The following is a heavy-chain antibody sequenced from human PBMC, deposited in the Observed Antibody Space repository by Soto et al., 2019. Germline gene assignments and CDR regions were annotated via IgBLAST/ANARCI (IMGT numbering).Heavy chain of an antibody. CDR1: GFTFSSYA. Sequence: PGGSLRLSCAASGFTFSSYAMHWVRQAPGKGLEWVAVISYDGSNKYYADSVKGRFTISRDNSKNTLNLQMNSLRAEDTAVYYCATSDTAIVNYWGQGTLVTVSS. CDR3: ATSDTAIVNY. CDR2: ISYDGSNK. V-gene: IGHV3-30*03. J-gene: IGHJ4*02. D-gene: IGHD5-18*01.